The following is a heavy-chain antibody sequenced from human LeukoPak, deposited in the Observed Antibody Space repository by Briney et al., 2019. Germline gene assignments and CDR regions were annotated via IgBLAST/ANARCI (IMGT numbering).Heavy chain of an antibody. D-gene: IGHD5-18*01. Sequence: GGSLRLSCAASGLTFRRDWMSWVRQAPGKGLEWVAMIKQDGSGKHYVDSVKGRFTISSDNTKNSLNLQMNSLRAEDTAVYYCATLDTAMVTNFGYWGKGTLVTVSS. V-gene: IGHV3-7*01. CDR2: IKQDGSGK. CDR3: ATLDTAMVTNFGY. CDR1: GLTFRRDW. J-gene: IGHJ4*02.